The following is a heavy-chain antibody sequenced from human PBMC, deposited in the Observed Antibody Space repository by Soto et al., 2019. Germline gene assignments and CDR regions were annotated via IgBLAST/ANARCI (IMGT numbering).Heavy chain of an antibody. CDR1: GFTFDDYA. J-gene: IGHJ2*01. CDR2: ISWNSGSI. Sequence: EVQLVESGGGLVQPGRSLRLSCAASGFTFDDYAMHWVRQAPGKGLEWVSGISWNSGSIGYADSVKGRFTISRDNAKNSLYLQMNSLRAEDTALYYGATDGVGGLAYWYFDLWGRGTLVTVSS. V-gene: IGHV3-9*01. CDR3: ATDGVGGLAYWYFDL. D-gene: IGHD3-3*01.